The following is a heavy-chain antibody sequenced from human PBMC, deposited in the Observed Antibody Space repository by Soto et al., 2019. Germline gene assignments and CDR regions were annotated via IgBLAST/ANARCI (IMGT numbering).Heavy chain of an antibody. V-gene: IGHV3-23*01. CDR2: ISGTGGDT. D-gene: IGHD3-10*01. J-gene: IGHJ4*02. CDR1: GFTFSSYA. Sequence: EVQLLESGGGLVHPGGSLRLSCAPSGFTFSSYAMNWVRQAPGKGLEWVSTISGTGGDTYYADSVKGRFTISRDNSKDTLYLKMNSLRAEDTAVYYCSKESQLDYYGSGSFPWDYWGPGTLVTVSS. CDR3: SKESQLDYYGSGSFPWDY.